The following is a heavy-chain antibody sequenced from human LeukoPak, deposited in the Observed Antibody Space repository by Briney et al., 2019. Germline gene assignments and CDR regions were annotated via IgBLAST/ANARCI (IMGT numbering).Heavy chain of an antibody. CDR2: IYTSGST. CDR1: GGSISNYY. CDR3: ARGRYRWQLEGEDRDLNWFDP. D-gene: IGHD6-6*01. V-gene: IGHV4-4*07. Sequence: SETLSLTCTVSGGSISNYYWNWIRQPAGKGLEWIGRIYTSGSTNYNPSLKSRVTMSVDTSKNQFSLKLSSVTAADTAVYYCARGRYRWQLEGEDRDLNWFDPWGQGTLVTVSS. J-gene: IGHJ5*02.